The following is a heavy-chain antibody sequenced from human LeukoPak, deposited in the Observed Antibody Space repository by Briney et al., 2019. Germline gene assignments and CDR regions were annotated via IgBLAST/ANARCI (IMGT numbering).Heavy chain of an antibody. CDR2: INHSGST. V-gene: IGHV4-34*01. CDR3: ARGLSAIVH. Sequence: SETLSLTCAVYGGSFSGYYWSWIRQPPVRGPEWIGEINHSGSTNYNPSLKSRVTISVDTSKNQFSLKLSSVTAADTAVYYCARGLSAIVHWGQGTLVTVSS. J-gene: IGHJ4*02. D-gene: IGHD2-21*02. CDR1: GGSFSGYY.